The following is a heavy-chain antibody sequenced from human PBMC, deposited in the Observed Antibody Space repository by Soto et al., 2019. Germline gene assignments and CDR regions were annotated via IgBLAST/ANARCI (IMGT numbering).Heavy chain of an antibody. CDR1: GFTFSSYA. D-gene: IGHD6-19*01. V-gene: IGHV3-23*01. Sequence: PGGSLRLSCAASGFTFSSYAMSWVRQAPGKGLEWVSAISGSGGSTYYADSVKGRFTISRDNSKNTLYLQMNSLRAEDTAVYYCAKDSEGGRCGWPHDAFYIWGQGTMVTVSS. J-gene: IGHJ3*02. CDR2: ISGSGGST. CDR3: AKDSEGGRCGWPHDAFYI.